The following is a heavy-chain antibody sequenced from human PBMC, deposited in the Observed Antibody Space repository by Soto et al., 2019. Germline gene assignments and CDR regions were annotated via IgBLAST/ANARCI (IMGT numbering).Heavy chain of an antibody. CDR3: AGFSSRSSPDAFDI. CDR1: GGSISSSNW. J-gene: IGHJ3*02. V-gene: IGHV4-4*02. D-gene: IGHD6-6*01. CDR2: IYHSRST. Sequence: SETLSLTCAVSGGSISSSNWWRWVRQPPGKGREWSGEIYHSRSTNYNPSLKRRVTILVVKSKNRLSTKLSSVTAADTAVYYCAGFSSRSSPDAFDIWGQGTMVTVSS.